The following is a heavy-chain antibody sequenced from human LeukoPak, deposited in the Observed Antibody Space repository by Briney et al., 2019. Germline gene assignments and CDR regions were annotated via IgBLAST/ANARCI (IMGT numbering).Heavy chain of an antibody. CDR2: IYYSGST. J-gene: IGHJ3*02. CDR3: ARSILPPKHAFDI. V-gene: IGHV4-31*03. CDR1: GGSISSGGYY. D-gene: IGHD3-10*01. Sequence: SETLSLTCTVSGGSISSGGYYWSWIRQHPGKGLEWIGYIYYSGSTYYNPSLKCRVTISVDTSKNQFSLKLSSVTAADTAVYYCARSILPPKHAFDIWGQGTMVTVSS.